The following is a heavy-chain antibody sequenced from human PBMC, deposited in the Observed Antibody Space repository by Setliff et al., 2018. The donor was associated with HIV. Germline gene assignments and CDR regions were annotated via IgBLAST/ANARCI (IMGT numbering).Heavy chain of an antibody. CDR2: LYYDGNT. CDR3: ARDQKGYSYGYFDS. CDR1: AYSIRNGYY. V-gene: IGHV4-38-2*02. D-gene: IGHD5-18*01. J-gene: IGHJ4*02. Sequence: PSETLSLTCTVSAYSIRNGYYWGWIRQSPGKGLEWIGTLYYDGNTYYNPSLKSRVTMSVDTSKNQFSLNLNSVTAADTAVYYCARDQKGYSYGYFDSWGQGTLVTVSS.